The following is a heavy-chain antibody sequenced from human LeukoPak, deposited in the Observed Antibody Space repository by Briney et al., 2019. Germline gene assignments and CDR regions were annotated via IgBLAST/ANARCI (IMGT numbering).Heavy chain of an antibody. Sequence: ASVKVSCKASGGTFSSYAITWVRQAPGQGLEWMGWISAYNGNTNYAQKLQGRVTMTTDTSTSTAYMELRSLRSDDTAVYYCARVMAPVFDYWGQGTLVTVSS. D-gene: IGHD3-10*01. CDR2: ISAYNGNT. CDR1: GGTFSSYA. V-gene: IGHV1-18*01. J-gene: IGHJ4*02. CDR3: ARVMAPVFDY.